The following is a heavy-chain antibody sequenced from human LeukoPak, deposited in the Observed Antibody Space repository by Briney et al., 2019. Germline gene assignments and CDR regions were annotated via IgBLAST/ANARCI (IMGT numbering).Heavy chain of an antibody. V-gene: IGHV1-2*02. Sequence: ASVKVSCKASGYTSTGYYMHWVRQAPGQGLEWMGWINPNSGGTNYAQKFQGRVTMTRDTSISTAYMELSRLRSDDTAVYYCARDQAVVVIAMGYWGQGTLVTVSS. CDR2: INPNSGGT. CDR3: ARDQAVVVIAMGY. J-gene: IGHJ4*02. D-gene: IGHD2-21*01. CDR1: GYTSTGYY.